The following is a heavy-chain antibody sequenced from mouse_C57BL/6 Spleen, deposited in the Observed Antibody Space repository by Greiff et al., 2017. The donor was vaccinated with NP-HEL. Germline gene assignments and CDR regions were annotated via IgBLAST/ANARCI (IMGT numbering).Heavy chain of an antibody. J-gene: IGHJ1*03. CDR3: ARDYGSSYDWYFDV. D-gene: IGHD1-1*01. Sequence: EVQVVESGGGLVKPGGSLKLSCAASGFTFSSYAMSWVRQTPEKRLEWVATISDGGSYTYYPDNVKGRFTISRDNAKNNLYLQMSHLKSEETAMYYCARDYGSSYDWYFDVWGTGTTVTVSS. V-gene: IGHV5-4*01. CDR2: ISDGGSYT. CDR1: GFTFSSYA.